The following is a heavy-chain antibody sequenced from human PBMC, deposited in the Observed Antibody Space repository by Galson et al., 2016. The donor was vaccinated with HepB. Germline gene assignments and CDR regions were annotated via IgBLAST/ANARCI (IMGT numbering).Heavy chain of an antibody. J-gene: IGHJ4*02. CDR3: ARDSFDSHGSGSPLFDY. D-gene: IGHD3-10*01. CDR1: GGPFSGY. CDR2: INQSGTS. V-gene: IGHV4-34*01. Sequence: SETLSLTCAVSGGPFSGYWSWLRQPPGKGLEWIGEINQSGTSTTYNPSLVPRVTISVDTSKNQFSLHLNSVTPEDTAVYYCARDSFDSHGSGSPLFDYWGQGTLVTVSS.